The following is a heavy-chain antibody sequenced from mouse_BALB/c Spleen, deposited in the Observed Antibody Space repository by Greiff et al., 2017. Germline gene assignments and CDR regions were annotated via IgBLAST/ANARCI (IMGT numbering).Heavy chain of an antibody. V-gene: IGHV5-4*02. D-gene: IGHD2-3*01. J-gene: IGHJ2*01. Sequence: EVKLMESGGGLVKPGGSLKLSCAASGFTFSDYYMYWVRQTPEKRLEWVATISDGGSYTYYPDSVKGRFTISRDNAKNNLYLQMSSLKSEDTAMYYCARDHDDGYYADYWGQGTTLTVSS. CDR3: ARDHDDGYYADY. CDR2: ISDGGSYT. CDR1: GFTFSDYY.